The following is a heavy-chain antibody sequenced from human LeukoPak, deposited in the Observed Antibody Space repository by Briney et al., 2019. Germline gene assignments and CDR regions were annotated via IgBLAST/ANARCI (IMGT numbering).Heavy chain of an antibody. CDR3: ARPTYGDIVVVPAAPIDY. CDR2: VSSGSNTI. Sequence: GGSLRLSCAASGFTFSSYSMNWVRQAPGKGLEWVSYVSSGSNTICYAESVKGRFTISRDNAKNSLYLQMNSLRAEDTAVYYCARPTYGDIVVVPAAPIDYWGQGTLVTVSS. J-gene: IGHJ4*02. CDR1: GFTFSSYS. D-gene: IGHD2-2*01. V-gene: IGHV3-48*01.